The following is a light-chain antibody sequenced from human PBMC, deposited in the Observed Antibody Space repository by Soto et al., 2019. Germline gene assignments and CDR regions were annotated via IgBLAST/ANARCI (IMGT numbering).Light chain of an antibody. CDR1: SSDVGAYNY. Sequence: QSVLTQPPSASGSPGQSVTISCTGTSSDVGAYNYVSWYQRHPGKAPKLLIYEVSKRPSGVPDRFSGSKSGNTASLTVSGLQADDEADYYCLSYTNTKNLVFGGGTKVTV. CDR2: EVS. CDR3: LSYTNTKNLV. J-gene: IGLJ2*01. V-gene: IGLV2-8*01.